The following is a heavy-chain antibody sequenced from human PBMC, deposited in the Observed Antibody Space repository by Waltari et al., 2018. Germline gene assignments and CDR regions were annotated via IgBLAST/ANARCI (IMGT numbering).Heavy chain of an antibody. Sequence: QLQLQESGPGLVKPSETLSLNCTVSGGSISSRSYYWGRIRQPPGKGLEWFGIIYYSGGTYYNPSLKGRVTIPVDTSKSQFSLKLSSVTAADTAVYYWAGQNWNYGWGWFDTWGQGTLVTVSS. V-gene: IGHV4-39*01. CDR3: AGQNWNYGWGWFDT. J-gene: IGHJ5*02. D-gene: IGHD1-7*01. CDR1: GGSISSRSYY. CDR2: IYYSGGT.